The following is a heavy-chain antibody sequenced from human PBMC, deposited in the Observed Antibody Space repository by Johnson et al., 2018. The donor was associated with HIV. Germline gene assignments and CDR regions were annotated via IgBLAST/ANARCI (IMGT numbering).Heavy chain of an antibody. CDR3: ARVRGGTGHGAFDI. CDR1: GFTFSSYW. CDR2: ISYDGSNK. J-gene: IGHJ3*02. Sequence: QMLLVESGGGLVQPGGSLRLSCAASGFTFSSYWMSWVRQAPGKGLEWVAVISYDGSNKYYADSVKGRFTISRDNSKNTLYLQMNSLRAEDTAVYYCARVRGGTGHGAFDIWGQGTMVTVSS. V-gene: IGHV3-30*03.